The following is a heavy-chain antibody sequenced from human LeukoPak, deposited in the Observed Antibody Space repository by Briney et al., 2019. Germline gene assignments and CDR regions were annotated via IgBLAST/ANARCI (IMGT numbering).Heavy chain of an antibody. CDR3: AREGNWYYVGGY. CDR1: GFTFSNYA. Sequence: GGSLRLSCAASGFTFSNYAMSGVRQAPGKGLEWVANIKQDGSEKYYVDSVKGRFTISRDNAKNSLYLQMNSLRAEDTAVYYCAREGNWYYVGGYWGQGTLVTVSS. V-gene: IGHV3-7*01. CDR2: IKQDGSEK. D-gene: IGHD1-7*01. J-gene: IGHJ4*02.